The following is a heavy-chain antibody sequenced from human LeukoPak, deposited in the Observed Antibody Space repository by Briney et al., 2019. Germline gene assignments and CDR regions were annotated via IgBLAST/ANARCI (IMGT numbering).Heavy chain of an antibody. CDR1: GGSIRSTTYY. Sequence: SETLSLTCSVSGGSIRSTTYYWGWIRQPPGKRLEWIASIYYSGNTYYNPSLKSRVTISVDTSKNQFSLKLSSVTAADTAVYYCARVSGYVVLNYYYYMDVWGKGTTVTVSS. CDR2: IYYSGNT. J-gene: IGHJ6*03. V-gene: IGHV4-39*07. CDR3: ARVSGYVVLNYYYYMDV. D-gene: IGHD5-12*01.